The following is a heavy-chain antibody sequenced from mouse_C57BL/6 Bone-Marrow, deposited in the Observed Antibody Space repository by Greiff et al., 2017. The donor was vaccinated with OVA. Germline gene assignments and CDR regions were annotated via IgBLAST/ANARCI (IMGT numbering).Heavy chain of an antibody. J-gene: IGHJ4*01. CDR2: INPYNGGT. CDR3: ARKILYAMDY. V-gene: IGHV1-19*01. CDR1: GYTFTDYY. Sequence: EVHLVESGPVLVKPGASVKMSCKASGYTFTDYYMNWVKQSHGKSLEWIGVINPYNGGTSYNQKFKGKATLTVDKASSTAYMELNSLTSEDSAVYYCARKILYAMDYWGQGTSVTVSS.